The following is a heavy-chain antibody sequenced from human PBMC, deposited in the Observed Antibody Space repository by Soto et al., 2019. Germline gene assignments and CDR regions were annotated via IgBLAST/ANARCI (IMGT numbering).Heavy chain of an antibody. D-gene: IGHD6-13*01. Sequence: QVQLQESGPGLVEPSQTLSLTCTVSGGSISGEGYYWSWIRQYSGRGLEWIGYIHYSGSTYSNPSLKSRVTISVETSKTQSFLKLTSATAADTAVYYCARAWTATAGWANWFDRWGQGTLVTVSS. CDR2: IHYSGST. CDR3: ARAWTATAGWANWFDR. J-gene: IGHJ5*02. CDR1: GGSISGEGYY. V-gene: IGHV4-31*03.